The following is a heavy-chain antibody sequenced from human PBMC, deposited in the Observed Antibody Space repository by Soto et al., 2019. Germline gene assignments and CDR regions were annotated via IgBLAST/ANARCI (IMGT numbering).Heavy chain of an antibody. CDR3: ARGSLMDIVVVFTAFDY. CDR2: IYYSGST. CDR1: GGSISSSSYY. J-gene: IGHJ4*02. Sequence: QLQLQESGPGLVKPSETLSLTCTVSGGSISSSSYYWGWIRQPPGKGLEWIGSIYYSGSTYYNPSLKSRVTISVDTSKNQFSLKLSSVTAADTAVYYCARGSLMDIVVVFTAFDYWGQGTLVTVSS. D-gene: IGHD2-2*03. V-gene: IGHV4-39*01.